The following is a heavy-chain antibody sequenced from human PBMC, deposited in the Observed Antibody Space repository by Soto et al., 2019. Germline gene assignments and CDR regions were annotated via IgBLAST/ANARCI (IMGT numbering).Heavy chain of an antibody. Sequence: ASVKVSCKASGYTFTTYAMHSLRQATGQRLEWMGWINAGNGATKYSQNFQDRVTIARDTSVNTAFMELSSLRSEDTAVYYCARGSAAAGPYYFDYWAQGTLVTVSS. CDR2: INAGNGAT. J-gene: IGHJ4*02. CDR1: GYTFTTYA. V-gene: IGHV1-3*01. D-gene: IGHD6-13*01. CDR3: ARGSAAAGPYYFDY.